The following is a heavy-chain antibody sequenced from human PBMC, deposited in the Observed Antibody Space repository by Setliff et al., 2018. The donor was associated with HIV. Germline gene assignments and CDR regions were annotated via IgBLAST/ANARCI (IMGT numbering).Heavy chain of an antibody. CDR3: AKSLLVAGNDY. Sequence: GGSLRLSCAASGFTFSRYEMNWVRQAPGKGLEWVSYISSSGSTTYYAASVKGRFTISRDDAKNSLYLQMSSLRVEDTALYFCAKSLLVAGNDYWGQGTLVTVSS. CDR1: GFTFSRYE. D-gene: IGHD2-8*02. J-gene: IGHJ4*02. V-gene: IGHV3-48*03. CDR2: ISSSGSTT.